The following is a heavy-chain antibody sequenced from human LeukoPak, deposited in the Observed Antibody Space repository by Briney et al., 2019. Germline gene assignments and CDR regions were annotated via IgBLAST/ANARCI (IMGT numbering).Heavy chain of an antibody. CDR3: ARSVAFDI. J-gene: IGHJ3*02. CDR1: GFTVSSNY. V-gene: IGHV3-66*01. Sequence: GGSLRLSCAASGFTVSSNYMSWVRQAPGKGLEWVSVIHSGGSTYYVDSVKGRFTISRDNSKNTLYLQMNSLRAEDTAVYYCARSVAFDIWGQGTMVTVSS. CDR2: IHSGGST.